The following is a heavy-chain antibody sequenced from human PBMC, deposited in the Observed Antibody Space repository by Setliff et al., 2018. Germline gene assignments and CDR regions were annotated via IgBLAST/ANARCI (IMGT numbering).Heavy chain of an antibody. V-gene: IGHV3-33*08. CDR2: IWDDGGNK. CDR1: GFSFGSYA. D-gene: IGHD3-16*02. CDR3: VNSYRGYDDYPDY. J-gene: IGHJ4*02. Sequence: GGSLRLSCVASGFSFGSYAMSWVRQAPGKGLEWVAVIWDDGGNKYHADSVKGRFTISRDNSKNTLYLQMNSLRPEDTAVYYCVNSYRGYDDYPDYWGQGTLVTVSS.